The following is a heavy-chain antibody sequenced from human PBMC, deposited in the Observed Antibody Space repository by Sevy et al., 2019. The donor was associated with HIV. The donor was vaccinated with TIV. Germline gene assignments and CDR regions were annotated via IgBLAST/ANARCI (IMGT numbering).Heavy chain of an antibody. CDR3: TRVEGAADWGMDV. CDR2: IRGKPYGGTT. D-gene: IGHD3-9*01. J-gene: IGHJ6*02. Sequence: GGSLRLSCTVSGFTFGDYTLSWVRQAPGKGLEWVAFIRGKPYGGTTEYAASVKGRFTISRDDSKSIAYLQMNSLKTEETAVYYCTRVEGAADWGMDVWGPGTTVTVSS. V-gene: IGHV3-49*04. CDR1: GFTFGDYT.